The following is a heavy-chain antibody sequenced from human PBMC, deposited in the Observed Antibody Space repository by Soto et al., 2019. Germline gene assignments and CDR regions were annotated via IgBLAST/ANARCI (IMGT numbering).Heavy chain of an antibody. CDR3: AKVNDILTGPLDY. Sequence: GGSLRLSCAASGFTFSSYAMHWVRQAPGKGLEWVGFIWYDGSNTFYADSVKGRFTISRDNSKNTLYLQMNSLRAEDTAVYYCAKVNDILTGPLDYWGQGTLVTV. V-gene: IGHV3-30*02. J-gene: IGHJ4*02. D-gene: IGHD3-9*01. CDR2: IWYDGSNT. CDR1: GFTFSSYA.